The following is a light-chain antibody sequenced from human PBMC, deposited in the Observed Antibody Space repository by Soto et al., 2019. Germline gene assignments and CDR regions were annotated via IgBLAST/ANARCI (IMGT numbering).Light chain of an antibody. CDR3: QQYNNWPLT. CDR2: ATS. V-gene: IGKV3-15*01. CDR1: HRASSY. J-gene: IGKJ4*01. Sequence: EIVLTQSPSTLSVSPGERATLSCRASHRASSYLAWYQQKPGQAPRLLIYATSTRATGIPARFSGIGTGTEFTLTISSLQSEDFAVYYCQQYNNWPLTFGRGTKVAIK.